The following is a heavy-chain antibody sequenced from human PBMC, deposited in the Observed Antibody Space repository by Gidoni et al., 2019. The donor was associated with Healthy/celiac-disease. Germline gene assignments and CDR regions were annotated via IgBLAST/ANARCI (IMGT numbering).Heavy chain of an antibody. Sequence: EGKRLESGGGGVERGGAPRLSGEATGFTCRGEAATWVRQAPGKGLAGVSAICRSGGCTYYAASVKRRFTISRDNSKTTLYLQMNILRAEDTAVYYCAKGCGSGSSALYYYYGMDVWGKGTTVTVSS. CDR2: ICRSGGCT. J-gene: IGHJ6*04. CDR1: GFTCRGEA. D-gene: IGHD3-10*01. V-gene: IGHV3-23*01. CDR3: AKGCGSGSSALYYYYGMDV.